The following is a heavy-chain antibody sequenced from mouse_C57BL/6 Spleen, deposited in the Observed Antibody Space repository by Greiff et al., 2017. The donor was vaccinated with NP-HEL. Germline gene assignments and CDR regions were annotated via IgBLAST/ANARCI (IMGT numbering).Heavy chain of an antibody. CDR3: ARAKGNFDD. CDR1: GYAFSSSW. J-gene: IGHJ2*01. V-gene: IGHV1-82*01. CDR2: FYPGDGDT. Sequence: QVQLQQSGPELVKPGASVKISCKASGYAFSSSWMNWVKQRPGKGLEWIGRFYPGDGDTNYNGKFKGKATLTADKSSSTAYMQLSSLTSEDSAVYFCARAKGNFDDWGQGTPLTVSS.